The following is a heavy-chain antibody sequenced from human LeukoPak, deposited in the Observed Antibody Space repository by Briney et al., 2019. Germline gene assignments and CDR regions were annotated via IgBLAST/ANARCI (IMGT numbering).Heavy chain of an antibody. Sequence: PGGSLTLSCAASGLTFSNYAMSGVRQAPGKGLEWVSSICGSGRTTFYADSVKGRFTISRDNSKNPLYLQMNGLRAEDTALYYCAKTSWYCSGGSCSNWFDPWGQGTLVTVSS. V-gene: IGHV3-23*01. J-gene: IGHJ5*02. CDR2: ICGSGRTT. CDR1: GLTFSNYA. D-gene: IGHD2-15*01. CDR3: AKTSWYCSGGSCSNWFDP.